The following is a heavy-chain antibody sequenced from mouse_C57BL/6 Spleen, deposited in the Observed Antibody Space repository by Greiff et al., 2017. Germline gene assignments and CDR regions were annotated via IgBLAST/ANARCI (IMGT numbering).Heavy chain of an antibody. CDR2: IDPETGGT. V-gene: IGHV1-15*01. Sequence: QVQLQQSGAELVRPGASVTLSCKASGYTFTDYEMHWVKQTPVHGLEWIGAIDPETGGTAYNQKFKGKAILTADKSSSTAYMELRRLTSEDSAVYYCTREAYSNYEYFDVWGTGTTVTVSS. J-gene: IGHJ1*03. CDR1: GYTFTDYE. CDR3: TREAYSNYEYFDV. D-gene: IGHD2-5*01.